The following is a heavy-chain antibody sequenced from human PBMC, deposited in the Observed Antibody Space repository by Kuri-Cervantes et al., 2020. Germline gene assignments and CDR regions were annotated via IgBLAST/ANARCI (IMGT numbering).Heavy chain of an antibody. CDR1: RFTFSSYA. D-gene: IGHD4-23*01. CDR2: ISYDGSNK. J-gene: IGHJ2*01. Sequence: GGSLRLSCAASRFTFSSYAMHWVRQAPGKGLEWVALISYDGSNKYYADSVRGRFTISRDNSKNTLYLQMNSLRVEDTAAYYCARDPRWRGRDWYFDLWGRGTLVTVSS. CDR3: ARDPRWRGRDWYFDL. V-gene: IGHV3-30-3*01.